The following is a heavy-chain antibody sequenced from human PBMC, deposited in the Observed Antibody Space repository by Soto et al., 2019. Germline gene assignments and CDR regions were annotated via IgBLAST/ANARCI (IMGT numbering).Heavy chain of an antibody. CDR3: ARDSRYYDFFSDAFDI. CDR2: ISSSSSYI. V-gene: IGHV3-21*01. J-gene: IGHJ3*02. Sequence: GGSLRLSCAASRFTFSSYSMNWVRQAPGKGLEWVSSISSSSSYIYYADSVKGRFTISRDNAKNSLYLQMNSLRAEDTVVYYCARDSRYYDFFSDAFDIWGQGTMVTVSS. CDR1: RFTFSSYS. D-gene: IGHD3-3*01.